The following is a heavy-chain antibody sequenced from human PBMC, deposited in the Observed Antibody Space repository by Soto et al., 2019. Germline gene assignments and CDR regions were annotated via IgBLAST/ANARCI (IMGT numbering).Heavy chain of an antibody. D-gene: IGHD5-18*01. CDR3: ARVGVDTAMTGADY. V-gene: IGHV1-2*02. CDR1: GYTFTGYY. Sequence: GASVKVSCKASGYTFTGYYMHWLRQAPGQGLEWMGWINPNSGGTNYAQKFQGRVTMTRDTSISTAYMELSRLRSDDTAVYYCARVGVDTAMTGADYWGQGTLVTSPQ. J-gene: IGHJ4*02. CDR2: INPNSGGT.